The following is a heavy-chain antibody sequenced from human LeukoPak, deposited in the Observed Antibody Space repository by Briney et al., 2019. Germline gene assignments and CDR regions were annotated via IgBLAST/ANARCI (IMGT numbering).Heavy chain of an antibody. J-gene: IGHJ4*02. V-gene: IGHV3-11*04. Sequence: GGSLRLSCAASGFSFSDYYMSWIRQAPGKGLEWVSYISTSVGNKYYADSVKGRFTISRDNAKNSLYLQMNSLRAEDTAVYYCARRRPSYYFDYWGQGTLVTVSS. CDR1: GFSFSDYY. CDR2: ISTSVGNK. CDR3: ARRRPSYYFDY.